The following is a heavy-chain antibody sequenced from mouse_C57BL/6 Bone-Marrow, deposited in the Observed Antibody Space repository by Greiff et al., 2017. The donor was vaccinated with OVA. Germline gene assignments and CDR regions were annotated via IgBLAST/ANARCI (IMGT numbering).Heavy chain of an antibody. CDR2: IYPGSGNT. CDR1: GYTFTDYY. Sequence: QVHVKQSGAELVRPGASVKLSCKASGYTFTDYYINWVKQRPGQGLEWIARIYPGSGNTYYNEKFKGKATLTAEKSSSTAYMQLSSLTSEDSAVYFCARSRIYYGYPYYAMDYWGQGTSVTVSS. V-gene: IGHV1-76*01. J-gene: IGHJ4*01. D-gene: IGHD2-2*01. CDR3: ARSRIYYGYPYYAMDY.